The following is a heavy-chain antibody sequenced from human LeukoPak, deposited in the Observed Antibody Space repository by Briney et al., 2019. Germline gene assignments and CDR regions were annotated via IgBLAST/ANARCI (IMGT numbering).Heavy chain of an antibody. V-gene: IGHV3-21*01. CDR3: ASPLLLDAFDI. CDR2: ISGSSSYR. Sequence: GGSLRLSCAASRFTFSTYSMSWVRQAPGKGLEWVSSISGSSSYRYYADSMKGRFTISRDNAKNSLYLQMNSLRAEDTAVYYCASPLLLDAFDIWGQGTMVTVSS. D-gene: IGHD2-15*01. CDR1: RFTFSTYS. J-gene: IGHJ3*02.